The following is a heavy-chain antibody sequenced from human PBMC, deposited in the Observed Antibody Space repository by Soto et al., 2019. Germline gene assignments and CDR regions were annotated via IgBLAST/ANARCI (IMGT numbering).Heavy chain of an antibody. V-gene: IGHV4-34*01. Sequence: SETLSLTCAVYGGSFSGYYWSWIRQPPGKGLEWIGEINHSGSTNYNPSLKSRVTISVDTSKNQFSLKLSSVTAADTAVYYCARADILTGYFRLTPFDYWGQGTLVTVSS. CDR1: GGSFSGYY. CDR2: INHSGST. CDR3: ARADILTGYFRLTPFDY. D-gene: IGHD3-9*01. J-gene: IGHJ4*02.